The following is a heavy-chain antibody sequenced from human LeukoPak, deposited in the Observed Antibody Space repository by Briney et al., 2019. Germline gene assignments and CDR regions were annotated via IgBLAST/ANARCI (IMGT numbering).Heavy chain of an antibody. CDR2: ISGSGDTT. Sequence: PGGSLRPSCTASRFTFSTYAMSWVRQAPGKGLEWVSSISGSGDTTYYTGSVKGRFTTSRDNSKNALYLQMSSLRAEDTAVYYCAKSQRNDQQVVQRIDYWGQGTLVTVSS. D-gene: IGHD2-2*01. CDR3: AKSQRNDQQVVQRIDY. CDR1: RFTFSTYA. J-gene: IGHJ4*02. V-gene: IGHV3-23*01.